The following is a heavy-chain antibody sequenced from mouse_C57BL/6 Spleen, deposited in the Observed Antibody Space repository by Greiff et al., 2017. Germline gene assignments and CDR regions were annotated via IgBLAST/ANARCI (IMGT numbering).Heavy chain of an antibody. J-gene: IGHJ1*03. D-gene: IGHD1-1*01. CDR3: ARGSYYGSSPWYFDV. CDR2: FHPYNDDT. V-gene: IGHV1-47*01. CDR1: GYTFTTYP. Sequence: VQLQQSGAELVKPGASVKMSCKASGYTFTTYPIEWMKQNHGKSLEWIGNFHPYNDDTKYNEKFKGKATLTVEKSSSTVYLELSRLTSDHSAVHYCARGSYYGSSPWYFDVWGTGTTVTVSS.